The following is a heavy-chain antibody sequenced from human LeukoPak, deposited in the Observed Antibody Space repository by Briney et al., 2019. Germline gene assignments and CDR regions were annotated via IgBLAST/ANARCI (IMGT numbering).Heavy chain of an antibody. CDR3: AREYCSSTSCQTLRLDY. CDR1: GYTFTGYY. D-gene: IGHD2-2*01. J-gene: IGHJ4*02. V-gene: IGHV1-2*02. CDR2: INPNSGGT. Sequence: ASVKVSCKASGYTFTGYYMHWVRQAPGQGLEWMGWINPNSGGTNYAQKFQGRVTMTRDTSISTAYMEQSRLRSDDTAVYYCAREYCSSTSCQTLRLDYWGQGTLVTVSS.